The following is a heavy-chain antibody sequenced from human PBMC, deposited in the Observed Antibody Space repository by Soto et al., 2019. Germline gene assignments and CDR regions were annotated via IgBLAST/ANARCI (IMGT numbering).Heavy chain of an antibody. J-gene: IGHJ4*02. Sequence: PGGSLRLSCAASGFTFSSYGMHWVRQAPGKGLEWVAVIWYDGSNKYYADSVKGRFTISRDNSKNTPYLQMNSLRAEDTAVYYCARDGYSSGWYDYWGQGTLVTVSS. CDR3: ARDGYSSGWYDY. D-gene: IGHD6-19*01. CDR2: IWYDGSNK. V-gene: IGHV3-33*01. CDR1: GFTFSSYG.